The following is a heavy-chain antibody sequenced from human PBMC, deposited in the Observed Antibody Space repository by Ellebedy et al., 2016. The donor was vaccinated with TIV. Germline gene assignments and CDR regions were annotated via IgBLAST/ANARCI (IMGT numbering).Heavy chain of an antibody. CDR1: GFTFSSNW. Sequence: GESRKISCAASGFTFSSNWMSWVRQTPGKGLEWVAYIKQDGSEKYYVDSVKGRFTISRDNAKNSLYLPMNSLRAEDTAVYYCARGRSFNWGQGTLVTVSP. CDR3: ARGRSFN. D-gene: IGHD3-10*01. CDR2: IKQDGSEK. V-gene: IGHV3-7*03. J-gene: IGHJ4*02.